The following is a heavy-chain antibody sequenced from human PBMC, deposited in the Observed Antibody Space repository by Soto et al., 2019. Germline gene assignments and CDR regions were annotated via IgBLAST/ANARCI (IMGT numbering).Heavy chain of an antibody. CDR1: GGTFSSYA. D-gene: IGHD4-4*01. J-gene: IGHJ6*02. V-gene: IGHV1-69*06. CDR2: IIPIFGTA. CDR3: ASDTTARNYYYYGMDV. Sequence: QVQLVQSGAEVKKPGSSVKVSCKASGGTFSSYAISWVRQAPGQGLEWMGGIIPIFGTANYAQKFQGRVTITADKSPRTAYMELSSLRSEETAVYYGASDTTARNYYYYGMDVWGQGTKVTVSS.